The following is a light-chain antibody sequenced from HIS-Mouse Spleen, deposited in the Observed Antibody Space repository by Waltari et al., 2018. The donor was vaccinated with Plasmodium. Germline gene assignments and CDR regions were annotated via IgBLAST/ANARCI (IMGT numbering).Light chain of an antibody. J-gene: IGKJ2*01. Sequence: AIQMTQSPSSLSASVGDRVTSTCRASQGIRNDLGWYQQKPGKAPKLLISAASSLQRRLPSRFSGSGSGTDFPLTISSLQPYDFATYYCLQDSNYPSTLGQGTKLEI. CDR3: LQDSNYPST. CDR2: AAS. CDR1: QGIRND. V-gene: IGKV1-6*01.